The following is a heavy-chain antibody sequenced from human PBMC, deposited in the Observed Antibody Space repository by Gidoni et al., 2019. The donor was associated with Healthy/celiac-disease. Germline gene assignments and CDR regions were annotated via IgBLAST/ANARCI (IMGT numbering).Heavy chain of an antibody. CDR1: GFTCSSDA. J-gene: IGHJ5*02. D-gene: IGHD3-22*01. Sequence: EVQLLESGGGLVQRGGSLRRSCAASGFTCSSDAMSWVRQAPGKGLEWVSAISGSGGSPYYADSVKGRFTISRDNSKNTLYLQMNSLRAEDTAVYYCAKVHDSSGYYTLGLSSWGQGTLVTVSS. CDR2: ISGSGGSP. CDR3: AKVHDSSGYYTLGLSS. V-gene: IGHV3-23*01.